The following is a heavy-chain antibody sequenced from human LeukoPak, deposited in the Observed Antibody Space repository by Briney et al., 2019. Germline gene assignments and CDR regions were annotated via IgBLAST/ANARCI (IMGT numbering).Heavy chain of an antibody. CDR1: GFTFSSYS. Sequence: KAGGSLRLSCAASGFTFSSYSMNWVRQAPGKGLEWVSSISSSSSYIYYADSVKGRFTISRDNAKNSLYLQMNSLRAEDTAVYYCARSFLSIAAAATDYWGQGTLVTVSS. CDR2: ISSSSSYI. D-gene: IGHD6-13*01. V-gene: IGHV3-21*01. J-gene: IGHJ4*02. CDR3: ARSFLSIAAAATDY.